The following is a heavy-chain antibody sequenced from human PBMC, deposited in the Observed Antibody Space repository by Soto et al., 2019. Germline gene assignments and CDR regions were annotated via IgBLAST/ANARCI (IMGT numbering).Heavy chain of an antibody. CDR3: ARIPRYGSGSPYYYYGMDV. V-gene: IGHV2-26*01. Sequence: SGPTLVNPTETLTLTCTVSGFSLSNARMGVSWIRQPPGKALEWLAHIFSNDEKSYSTSLKSRLTISKDTSKSQVVLTMTNMDPVDTATYYCARIPRYGSGSPYYYYGMDVWGQGTTVTAP. D-gene: IGHD3-10*01. CDR1: GFSLSNARMG. CDR2: IFSNDEK. J-gene: IGHJ6*02.